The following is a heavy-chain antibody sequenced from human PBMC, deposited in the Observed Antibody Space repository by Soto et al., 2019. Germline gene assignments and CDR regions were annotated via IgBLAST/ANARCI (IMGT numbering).Heavy chain of an antibody. CDR2: ISYDGSNK. V-gene: IGHV3-30-3*01. J-gene: IGHJ5*02. CDR3: AREIIGYCSSTSCSRGWFDP. CDR1: GFTFSSYA. Sequence: GGSLRLSCAASGFTFSSYAMHWVRQAPGKGLEWVAVISYDGSNKYYADSVKGRFTISRDNSKNTLYLQMNSLRAEDTAVYYCAREIIGYCSSTSCSRGWFDPWGQGTLVTVSS. D-gene: IGHD2-2*01.